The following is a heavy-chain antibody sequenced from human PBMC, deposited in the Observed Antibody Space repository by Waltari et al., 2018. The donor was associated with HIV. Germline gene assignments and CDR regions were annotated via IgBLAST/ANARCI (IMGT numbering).Heavy chain of an antibody. CDR2: IYYSGST. J-gene: IGHJ4*02. CDR1: GGSISGYY. CDR3: ARGDTAMGLGVY. Sequence: QVQLQESGPGLVKPSETLSLTCTVSGGSISGYYWSWIRQPPGKGLEWIGYIYYSGSTNYNPSLKSRVTISVDTSKNQFSLKLSSVTAADTAVYYCARGDTAMGLGVYWGQGTLVTVSS. V-gene: IGHV4-59*01. D-gene: IGHD5-18*01.